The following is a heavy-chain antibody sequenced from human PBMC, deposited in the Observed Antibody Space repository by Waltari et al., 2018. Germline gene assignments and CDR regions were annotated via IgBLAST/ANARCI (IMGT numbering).Heavy chain of an antibody. J-gene: IGHJ6*02. CDR3: ARVKAMVQYGMDV. CDR1: GYTLTELS. CDR2: FDPEEGET. D-gene: IGHD3-10*01. Sequence: QVQLVQSGAEVKKPGASVKVSCKVSGYTLTELSMHWVRQAPGKGLEWMGGFDPEEGETICAQKFQGRVTITRNTSISTAYMELSSLRSEDTAVYYCARVKAMVQYGMDVWGQGTTVTVSS. V-gene: IGHV1-24*01.